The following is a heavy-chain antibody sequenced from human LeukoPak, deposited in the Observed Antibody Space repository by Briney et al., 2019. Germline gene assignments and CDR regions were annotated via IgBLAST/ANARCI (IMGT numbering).Heavy chain of an antibody. CDR3: AKVGSSGYYYFDY. D-gene: IGHD3-22*01. V-gene: IGHV3-7*03. J-gene: IGHJ4*02. CDR1: GFTFRSYW. Sequence: GGSLRLSCAASGFTFRSYWMTWVRQAPGKGLEWVANIKQDGSEKYYVDSVKGRFTISRDNAKNLLYLQMNSLRAEDTAVYYCAKVGSSGYYYFDYWGQGTLVTVSS. CDR2: IKQDGSEK.